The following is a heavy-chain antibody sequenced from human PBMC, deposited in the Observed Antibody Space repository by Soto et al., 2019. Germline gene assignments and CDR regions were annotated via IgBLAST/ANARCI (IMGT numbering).Heavy chain of an antibody. CDR1: GFTFSSYA. V-gene: IGHV3-23*01. CDR2: ISGSGGST. CDR3: AKDREYYYDSSGYYFDY. J-gene: IGHJ4*02. Sequence: GGSLRLSCAASGFTFSSYAMSWVSQAPGKGLEWVSAISGSGGSTYYADSVKGRFTISRDNSKNTLYLQMNSLRAEDTDVYYCAKDREYYYDSSGYYFDYWGQGTLVTVSS. D-gene: IGHD3-22*01.